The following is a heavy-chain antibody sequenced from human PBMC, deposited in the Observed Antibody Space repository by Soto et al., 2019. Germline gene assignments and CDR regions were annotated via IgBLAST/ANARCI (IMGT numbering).Heavy chain of an antibody. CDR3: ARLRIATNNYKWFDP. CDR1: VAALNSGNYY. V-gene: IGHV4-31*03. Sequence: TLSVTCSVSVAALNSGNYYWSWILQVPGEGLEWIGHIYVTGAVDYNPSLRDRITTSQDTSERQFSLNLRLVTAADTAVYYCARLRIATNNYKWFDPWGQGTLVTVSS. CDR2: IYVTGAV. J-gene: IGHJ5*02. D-gene: IGHD2-21*01.